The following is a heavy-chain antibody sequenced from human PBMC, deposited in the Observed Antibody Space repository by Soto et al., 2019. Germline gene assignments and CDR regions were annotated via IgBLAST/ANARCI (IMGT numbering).Heavy chain of an antibody. CDR1: GYTFTSYA. CDR3: ARVGGYCSGGSCYDYYYYGMDV. Sequence: QVQLVQSGAEVKKPGASVKVSCKASGYTFTSYAMHWVRQAPGQRLEWMGWINAGNGNTKYSQKFQGRVTITRDTSASTSYMELSRLRSEDTAVYYCARVGGYCSGGSCYDYYYYGMDVWGQGTTVTVSS. D-gene: IGHD2-15*01. CDR2: INAGNGNT. J-gene: IGHJ6*02. V-gene: IGHV1-3*01.